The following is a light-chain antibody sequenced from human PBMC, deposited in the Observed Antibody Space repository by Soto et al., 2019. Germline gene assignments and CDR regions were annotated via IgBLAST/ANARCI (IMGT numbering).Light chain of an antibody. V-gene: IGLV1-51*01. CDR3: GSWDSSLSAYV. CDR1: SSNIGGNS. J-gene: IGLJ1*01. Sequence: QSVMTQPPSVSAAPGQTVTISCSGSSSNIGGNSVSWYQQLPGTAPKLLIYDDDKRPSGIPDRFSGSKSGTSATLGITGLRTGDEADYYCGSWDSSLSAYVFGTGTKLTVL. CDR2: DDD.